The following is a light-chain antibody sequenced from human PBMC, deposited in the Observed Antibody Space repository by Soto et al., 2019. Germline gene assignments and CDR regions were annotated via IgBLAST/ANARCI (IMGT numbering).Light chain of an antibody. J-gene: IGLJ1*01. CDR3: SSFTRSSTYV. Sequence: QSALTQPASVSGSPGQSITISCTGTSSDVGAYNFVSWYQQYPGKAPKVMIYEVNNRPSGVSNRFSGSKSGNTAYLTISGLQAEYEADYYCSSFTRSSTYVFGYGTKLTVL. CDR2: EVN. CDR1: SSDVGAYNF. V-gene: IGLV2-14*01.